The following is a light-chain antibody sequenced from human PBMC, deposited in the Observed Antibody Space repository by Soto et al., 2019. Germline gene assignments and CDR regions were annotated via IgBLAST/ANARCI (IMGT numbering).Light chain of an antibody. J-gene: IGKJ4*01. CDR1: QSLSSW. CDR2: KAS. V-gene: IGKV1-5*03. CDR3: QQYNTFPHT. Sequence: DIQMTQSPSTLSASVGDRVTITCRASQSLSSWLAWYQEKPGKAPKHLIYKASILESGVPSRFSGSGSETEFTLTISSLQPDDFATYYGQQYNTFPHTFGGGTKVELK.